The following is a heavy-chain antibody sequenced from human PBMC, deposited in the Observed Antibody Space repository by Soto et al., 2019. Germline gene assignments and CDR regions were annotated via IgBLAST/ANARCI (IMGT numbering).Heavy chain of an antibody. Sequence: QVQLQQWGAGLLKPSETLSLTRTVFGGSFNANYWNWIRQPPRKGMERIGKINHRGSTDYNPSLKSRVTMSVDMSKNQISLNMTSVTAADTAVSYCARWNFHHYFKINVKTSYRFDSWGQGTLVTVSS. V-gene: IGHV4-34*02. D-gene: IGHD1-7*01. CDR2: INHRGST. J-gene: IGHJ4*02. CDR1: GGSFNANY. CDR3: ARWNFHHYFKINVKTSYRFDS.